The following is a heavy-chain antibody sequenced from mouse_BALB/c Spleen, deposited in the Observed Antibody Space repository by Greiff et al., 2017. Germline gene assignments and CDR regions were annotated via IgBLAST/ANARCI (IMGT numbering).Heavy chain of an antibody. D-gene: IGHD2-1*01. J-gene: IGHJ3*01. CDR1: GYTFSSYW. V-gene: IGHV1-9*01. CDR2: ILPGSGST. Sequence: QVQLQQSGAELMKPGASVKISCKATGYTFSSYWIEWVKQRPGHGLEWIGEILPGSGSTNYNEKFKGKATFTADTSSNTAYMQLSSLTSEDSAVYYCARVGGNLAWFAYWGQGTLVTVSA. CDR3: ARVGGNLAWFAY.